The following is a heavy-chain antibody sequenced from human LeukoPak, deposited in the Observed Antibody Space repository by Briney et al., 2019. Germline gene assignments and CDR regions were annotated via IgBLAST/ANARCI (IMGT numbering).Heavy chain of an antibody. CDR3: AGGIAAAGTGWFDP. D-gene: IGHD6-13*01. V-gene: IGHV4-39*01. Sequence: SETLSLPCTVSGGSISSRSYCWGWIRQPPGKGLEWIGSIYYSGSTYYNPPLKSRVTISVDTSKNQFSLKLSSVTAADTAVYYCAGGIAAAGTGWFDPWGQGTLVTVSS. CDR2: IYYSGST. CDR1: GGSISSRSYC. J-gene: IGHJ5*02.